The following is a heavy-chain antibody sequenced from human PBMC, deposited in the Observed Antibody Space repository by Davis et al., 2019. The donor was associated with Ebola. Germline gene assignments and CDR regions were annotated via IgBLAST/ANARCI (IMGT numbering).Heavy chain of an antibody. D-gene: IGHD3-10*01. V-gene: IGHV2-70*04. Sequence: SGPTLVTPTQTLTLTCTFSGFSLSTSGMRVSRIRQPPGKALEWPARIDWDDDKFYSTSLKTRLTISKDTSKNQVVLTMTNMDPVDTATYYCARTASQYYYGSGSYSYWFDPWGQGTLVTVSS. J-gene: IGHJ5*02. CDR1: GFSLSTSGMR. CDR3: ARTASQYYYGSGSYSYWFDP. CDR2: IDWDDDK.